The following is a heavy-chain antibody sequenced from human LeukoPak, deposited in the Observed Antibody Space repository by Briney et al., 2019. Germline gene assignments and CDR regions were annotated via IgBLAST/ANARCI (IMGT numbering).Heavy chain of an antibody. CDR1: GYTFTSYG. CDR2: ISAYNGNT. J-gene: IGHJ6*02. V-gene: IGHV1-18*01. Sequence: ASVKVSCKAAGYTFTSYGISWVRQAPGQGLEWMGWISAYNGNTNYAQKLQGRVTMTTDTSTSTAYMVLRSLRSDDTAVYYCARDDYGPYYYYYGMDVWGQGTTVTVSS. CDR3: ARDDYGPYYYYYGMDV. D-gene: IGHD4-17*01.